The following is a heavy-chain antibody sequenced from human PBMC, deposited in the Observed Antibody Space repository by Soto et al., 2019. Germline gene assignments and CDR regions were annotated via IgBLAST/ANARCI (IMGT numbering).Heavy chain of an antibody. CDR2: IYWDDDK. V-gene: IGHV2-5*02. CDR3: VHVGTIFGVVINFDY. Sequence: QITLKESGPTLVKPTQPLTLTCTFSGFSLSTSGVGVGWIRQPPGKALEWLALIYWDDDKRYRPSLKSRLTSTKDTSKNQVVLTMTNMDPVDIGTYYCVHVGTIFGVVINFDYWGPGTLVTVSS. CDR1: GFSLSTSGVG. D-gene: IGHD3-3*01. J-gene: IGHJ4*02.